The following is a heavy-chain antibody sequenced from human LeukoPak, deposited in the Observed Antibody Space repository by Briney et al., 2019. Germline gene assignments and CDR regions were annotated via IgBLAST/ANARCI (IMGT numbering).Heavy chain of an antibody. CDR3: ARDGAIFGVEIGY. CDR2: IKQDGTEK. CDR1: GFTFSTYW. V-gene: IGHV3-7*01. Sequence: PGGSLRLSCAASGFTFSTYWMSWVRQAPGKGLEWVANIKQDGTEKHYVDSVKGRFIISRDNAKNSLYLQMNSLRAEDTAVYYCARDGAIFGVEIGYWGQGTLVTVSS. D-gene: IGHD3-3*01. J-gene: IGHJ4*02.